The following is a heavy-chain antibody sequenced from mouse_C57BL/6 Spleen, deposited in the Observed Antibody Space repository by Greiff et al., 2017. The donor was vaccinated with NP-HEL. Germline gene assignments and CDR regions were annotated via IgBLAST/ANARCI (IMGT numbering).Heavy chain of an antibody. CDR1: GYTFTSYG. CDR3: ARRDGPFAY. Sequence: VQRVESGAELARPGASVKLSCKASGYTFTSYGISWEKQRTGQGLEWIGEIYPRSGNTYYNEKFKGKATLTADKSSSTAYMELRSLTSEDSAVYFCARRDGPFAYWGQGTLVTVSA. CDR2: IYPRSGNT. D-gene: IGHD2-3*01. J-gene: IGHJ3*01. V-gene: IGHV1-81*01.